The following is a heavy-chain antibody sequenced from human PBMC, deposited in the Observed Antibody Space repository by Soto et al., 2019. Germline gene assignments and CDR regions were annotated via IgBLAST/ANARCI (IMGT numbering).Heavy chain of an antibody. CDR1: GYSFSNSW. Sequence: GESLKISCKGSGYSFSNSWIGWVRQMPGKGLEWMGIIYPGDSDTRYSPSFQGQVTISADKSIDTAYLQWRSLKASDTAVYYCARHHGSPGSYFGLDVWGQGTTVTVSS. CDR2: IYPGDSDT. D-gene: IGHD6-13*01. J-gene: IGHJ6*02. V-gene: IGHV5-51*01. CDR3: ARHHGSPGSYFGLDV.